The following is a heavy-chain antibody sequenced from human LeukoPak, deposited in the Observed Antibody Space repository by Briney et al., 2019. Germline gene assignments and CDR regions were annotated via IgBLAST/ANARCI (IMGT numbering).Heavy chain of an antibody. V-gene: IGHV4-38-2*02. CDR3: ASAPTDGSGNGWFDP. CDR1: GYSISSGYY. CDR2: IYHSGST. D-gene: IGHD3-10*01. J-gene: IGHJ5*02. Sequence: SETLSLTCTVSGYSISSGYYWGWIRQPPGKGLEWIGSIYHSGSTYYNPSLKSRVTISVDTSKSQFSLKLSSVTAADTAVYYCASAPTDGSGNGWFDPWGQGTLVTVSS.